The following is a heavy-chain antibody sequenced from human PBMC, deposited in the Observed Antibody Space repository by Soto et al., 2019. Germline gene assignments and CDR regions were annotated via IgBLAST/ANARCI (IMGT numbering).Heavy chain of an antibody. V-gene: IGHV1-8*01. CDR3: ARVGYDFWSGYDWFDP. CDR1: GSTLPSYD. CDR2: MNPNSGNT. D-gene: IGHD3-3*01. J-gene: IGHJ5*02. Sequence: ASVKVSFRASGSTLPSYDSNWVRQAPGQGLEWMGWMNPNSGNTGYAQKFQGRVTMTRNTSISTAYMELSSLRSEDTAVYYCARVGYDFWSGYDWFDPWGQGTLVTVSS.